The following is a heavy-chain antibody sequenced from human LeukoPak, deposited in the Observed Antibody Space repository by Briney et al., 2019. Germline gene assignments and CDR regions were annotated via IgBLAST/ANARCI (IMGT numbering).Heavy chain of an antibody. J-gene: IGHJ4*02. CDR1: GGSISSYY. Sequence: ETLSLTCTVSGGSISSYYWSWVRQAPGKGLEWVANIKQDGSEKYYVDSVKGRFTISRDNAKNSLYLQMNSLRAEDTAVYYCARLGPSEDYFDYWGQGTLVSVSS. CDR3: ARLGPSEDYFDY. V-gene: IGHV3-7*03. CDR2: IKQDGSEK.